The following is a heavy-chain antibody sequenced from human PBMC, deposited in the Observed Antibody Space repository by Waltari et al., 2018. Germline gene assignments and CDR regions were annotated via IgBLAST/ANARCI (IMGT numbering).Heavy chain of an antibody. CDR2: IYSSGST. CDR3: TRDLSIAVGSTIERWFDP. J-gene: IGHJ5*02. D-gene: IGHD6-19*01. CDR1: GGSISNYY. Sequence: QVQLQESGPGLVKPSETLSLTCTVSGGSISNYYWSWIRQPAGKGLEWIGRIYSSGSTKYNPSHGSRVTMSVDTSKNQFSLKLSSVTAADTALYYCTRDLSIAVGSTIERWFDPWGQGTLVTVSS. V-gene: IGHV4-4*07.